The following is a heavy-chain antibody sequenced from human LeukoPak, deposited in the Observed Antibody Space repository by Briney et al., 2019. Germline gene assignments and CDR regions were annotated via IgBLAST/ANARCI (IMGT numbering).Heavy chain of an antibody. CDR3: ARAGDYYDSSVYPFAY. D-gene: IGHD3-22*01. Sequence: SETLSLTCTVSGVSINNYYWSWIRQPPGKGLEWIGYIFYSGGTNYNPSLKSRVTISVDTSKNQFSLQLSSVTAADTAVYYCARAGDYYDSSVYPFAYGGQEPLATVSS. J-gene: IGHJ4*02. CDR2: IFYSGGT. V-gene: IGHV4-59*12. CDR1: GVSINNYY.